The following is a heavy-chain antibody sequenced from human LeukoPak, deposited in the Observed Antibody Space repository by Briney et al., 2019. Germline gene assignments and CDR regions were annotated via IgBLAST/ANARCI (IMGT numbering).Heavy chain of an antibody. CDR3: ARDTSGYEPPDY. CDR2: IIPIFGTA. Sequence: SVKVSCKASGGTFSSYAISWVRQAPGQGLEWMGGIIPIFGTANYAQKFQGRVTITADESTSTAYMELSSLRSDDTAVYYCARDTSGYEPPDYWGQGTLVTVSS. V-gene: IGHV1-69*13. D-gene: IGHD5-12*01. CDR1: GGTFSSYA. J-gene: IGHJ4*02.